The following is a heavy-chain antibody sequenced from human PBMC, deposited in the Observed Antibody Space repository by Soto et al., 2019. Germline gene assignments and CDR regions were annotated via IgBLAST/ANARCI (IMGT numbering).Heavy chain of an antibody. J-gene: IGHJ5*02. CDR1: GGSISSGGYS. CDR3: AREVVVAATRWFDP. CDR2: IYHSGST. D-gene: IGHD2-15*01. V-gene: IGHV4-30-2*01. Sequence: PSETLSLTCAVSGGSISSGGYSWSWIRQPPGKGLEWIGYIYHSGSTYYNPSLKSRVTISVDRSKNQFSLKLSSVTAADTAVYYCAREVVVAATRWFDPWGQGTLVTVSS.